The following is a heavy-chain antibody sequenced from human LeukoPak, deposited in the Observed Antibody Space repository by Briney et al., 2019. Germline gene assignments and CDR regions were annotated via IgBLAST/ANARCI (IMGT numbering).Heavy chain of an antibody. Sequence: PSETLSLTCTVSGGSISSYYWSWIRQPPGKGLEWIGYIYYSGTTNYNPSLKSRVTISVDTSKDQFSLKLSSVTAADTAVYYCARENVRQFDYWGQGTLVTVS. V-gene: IGHV4-59*01. CDR3: ARENVRQFDY. D-gene: IGHD1-1*01. CDR2: IYYSGTT. CDR1: GGSISSYY. J-gene: IGHJ4*02.